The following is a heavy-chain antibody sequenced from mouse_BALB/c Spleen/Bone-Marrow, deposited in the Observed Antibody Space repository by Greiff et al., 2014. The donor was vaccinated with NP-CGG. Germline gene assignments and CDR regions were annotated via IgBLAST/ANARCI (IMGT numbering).Heavy chain of an antibody. CDR2: IDPANGNT. V-gene: IGHV14-3*02. D-gene: IGHD1-1*01. Sequence: EVQLQQSGAELVKPGASVKLSCTASGFNIKDTYMHWVKQRPEQGLEWIGRIDPANGNTKYDPKFQGKATITADTSSNTAYLQLSSLTSEDTAVYYCSSYYYGSSSSAYWGQGTLVTDSA. CDR1: GFNIKDTY. J-gene: IGHJ3*01. CDR3: SSYYYGSSSSAY.